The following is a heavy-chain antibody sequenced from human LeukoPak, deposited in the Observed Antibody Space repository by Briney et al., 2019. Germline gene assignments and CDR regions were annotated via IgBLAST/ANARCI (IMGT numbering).Heavy chain of an antibody. V-gene: IGHV4-34*01. CDR1: GGSFSGYY. D-gene: IGHD3-3*01. CDR2: INHSGST. Sequence: SETLSLTCAVYGGSFSGYYWSWIRQPPGKGLEWIGEINHSGSTNYNPSLKSRVTMSVDTSKNQFSLKLSSVTAADTAVYYCARVTCDFWSGYCAFDIWGQGTMVTVSS. CDR3: ARVTCDFWSGYCAFDI. J-gene: IGHJ3*02.